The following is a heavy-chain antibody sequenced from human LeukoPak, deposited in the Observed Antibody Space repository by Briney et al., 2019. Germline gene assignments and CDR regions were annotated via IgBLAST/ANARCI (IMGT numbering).Heavy chain of an antibody. D-gene: IGHD2-2*01. CDR3: ARHGWYQLQHPQSP. CDR2: SYYGGST. V-gene: IGHV4-39*01. Sequence: SETLSLTCTVSGGSISSSNYYWGWIRQPPGKGLEWIGSSYYGGSTYYNPSLKSRVTISADTSKNQFSLKLSSVTAADTAVYYCARHGWYQLQHPQSPWGQGTLVTVSS. J-gene: IGHJ5*02. CDR1: GGSISSSNYY.